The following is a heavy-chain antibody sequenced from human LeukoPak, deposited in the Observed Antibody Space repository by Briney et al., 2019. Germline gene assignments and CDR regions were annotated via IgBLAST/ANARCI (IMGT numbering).Heavy chain of an antibody. V-gene: IGHV3-23*01. J-gene: IGHJ4*01. D-gene: IGHD5-12*01. CDR1: GFTFSSYA. CDR3: APFGGYDYAFDFDY. CDR2: MSGSGGST. Sequence: PGGSLRLSCAASGFTFSSYAMSWVRQAPGQGLEWVSAMSGSGGSTYYADSVKGRFTISRDNSKNTLYLQMNSLRAEDTAVYYCAPFGGYDYAFDFDYSGHGNLVTVSS.